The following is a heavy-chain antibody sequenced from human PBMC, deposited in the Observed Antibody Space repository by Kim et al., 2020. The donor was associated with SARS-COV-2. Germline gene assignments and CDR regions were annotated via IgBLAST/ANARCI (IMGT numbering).Heavy chain of an antibody. CDR3: ARHLHVPTVTFYWYFDL. Sequence: GGSLRLSCAPSGFTFGNSAMRWVRQAPGKGLEWVAGIFGSGSGTYYADSVKGRFSISRDNSQSTLSLQMYNLRAEDTAVYYCARHLHVPTVTFYWYFDLWGRGTLVTVSS. J-gene: IGHJ2*01. D-gene: IGHD3-10*02. CDR2: IFGSGSGT. V-gene: IGHV3-23*01. CDR1: GFTFGNSA.